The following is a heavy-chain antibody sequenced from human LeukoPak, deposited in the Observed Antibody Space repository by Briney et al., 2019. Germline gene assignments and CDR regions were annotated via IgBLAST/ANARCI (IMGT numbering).Heavy chain of an antibody. V-gene: IGHV5-51*01. CDR1: GYSFTSYW. J-gene: IGHJ4*02. Sequence: GESLKISCKGFGYSFTSYWIAWVRQMPGKGLEWMGLIYPSNSDTKYSPSFQGQVTISADKSISTAYLQWSNLKASDTAMYYCARRYTIFGVVTIDYWGKGTPVTVSS. CDR2: IYPSNSDT. CDR3: ARRYTIFGVVTIDY. D-gene: IGHD3-3*01.